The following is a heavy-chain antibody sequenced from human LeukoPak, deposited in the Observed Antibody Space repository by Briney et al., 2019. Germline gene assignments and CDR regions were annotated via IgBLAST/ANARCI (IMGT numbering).Heavy chain of an antibody. J-gene: IGHJ5*02. CDR1: GASIRSSY. CDR3: ARVAIPTVTKGGYNWFDP. V-gene: IGHV4-38-2*02. CDR2: IYHSGST. D-gene: IGHD4-17*01. Sequence: SETLSLTCTVSGASIRSSYWSWIRQPPGKGLEWIGSIYHSGSTYYNPSLKSRVTISVDTSKNQFSLKLSSVTAADTAVYYCARVAIPTVTKGGYNWFDPWGQGTLVTVSS.